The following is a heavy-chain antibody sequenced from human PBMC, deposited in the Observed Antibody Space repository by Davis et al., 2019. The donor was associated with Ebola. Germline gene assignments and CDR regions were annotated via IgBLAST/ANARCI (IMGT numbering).Heavy chain of an antibody. D-gene: IGHD3-3*01. CDR1: GFTFRTYG. J-gene: IGHJ4*02. Sequence: GESLKISCAASGFTFRTYGMHWVRQAPGKGLEWVAVIWYDGGTKYYADSVKGRFIISRDNSQNMLYLQMNSLRDEDTAVYYCACTIFGVVSSFDHWGQGTLVTVSS. CDR2: IWYDGGTK. CDR3: ACTIFGVVSSFDH. V-gene: IGHV3-33*01.